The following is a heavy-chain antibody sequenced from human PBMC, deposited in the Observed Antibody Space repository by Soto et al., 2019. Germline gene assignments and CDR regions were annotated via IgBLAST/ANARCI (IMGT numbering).Heavy chain of an antibody. CDR2: IIPIFGTA. CDR3: ARDKAGGIVVVPAAIGYYGMDV. D-gene: IGHD2-2*02. CDR1: GGPFSSYA. J-gene: IGHJ6*02. V-gene: IGHV1-69*13. Sequence: SVKVSCKAPGGPFSSYAISWVRQAPGQGLEWMGGIIPIFGTANYAQKFQGRATITADESTSAAYMGLSSLRSEDTAVYYCARDKAGGIVVVPAAIGYYGMDVWGQGTTVTVSS.